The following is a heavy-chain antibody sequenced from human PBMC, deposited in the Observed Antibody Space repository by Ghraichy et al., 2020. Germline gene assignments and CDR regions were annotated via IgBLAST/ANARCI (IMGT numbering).Heavy chain of an antibody. D-gene: IGHD4-23*01. J-gene: IGHJ2*01. CDR3: GRRRYHGGNSYWIFDL. Sequence: SETLSLTCAVYGGSFSGYLWNWIRQPPGKGLEWVGEISHGGTTNYNPSPKSRVTVSLDTSKNQFFLKLTSVTDADTAVYYCGRRRYHGGNSYWIFDLWGRGTLVTVSS. CDR1: GGSFSGYL. CDR2: ISHGGTT. V-gene: IGHV4-34*01.